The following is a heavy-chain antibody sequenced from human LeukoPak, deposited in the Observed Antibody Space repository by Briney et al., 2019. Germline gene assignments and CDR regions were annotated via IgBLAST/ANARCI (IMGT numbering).Heavy chain of an antibody. CDR2: IWPDGSKK. J-gene: IGHJ4*02. CDR3: AKISSSAESNFDY. D-gene: IGHD6-25*01. Sequence: GRSLRLSCAASGFTFSTYAMHWVRQAPGKGLEWVAFIWPDGSKKYYADSVKGRFAISRENSKNTVYLQMNDLRPEDTALYFCAKISSSAESNFDYWGKGTLLTVSS. V-gene: IGHV3-33*06. CDR1: GFTFSTYA.